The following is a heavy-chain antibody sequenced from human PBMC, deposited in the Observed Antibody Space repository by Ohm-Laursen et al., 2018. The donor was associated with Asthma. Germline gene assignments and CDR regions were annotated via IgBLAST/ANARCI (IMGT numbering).Heavy chain of an antibody. CDR2: ISYDGSNK. J-gene: IGHJ4*02. CDR1: GFTFSSYG. Sequence: SSLRLSCAASGFTFSSYGMHWVRQAPGKGLEWVAVISYDGSNKYYADSAKGRFTISRDNSKNTLYLQMNSLRAEDTAVYYCARTETTGELTGVDYWGQGTLVTVSS. V-gene: IGHV3-30*03. D-gene: IGHD7-27*01. CDR3: ARTETTGELTGVDY.